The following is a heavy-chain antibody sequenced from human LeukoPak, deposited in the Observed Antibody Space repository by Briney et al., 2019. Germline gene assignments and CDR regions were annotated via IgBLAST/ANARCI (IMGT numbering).Heavy chain of an antibody. CDR2: IRTTAEGAKYA. D-gene: IGHD3-9*01. CDR3: ATGQRYAFEY. Sequence: GGSLRRSCAPAAPSFTEHPINGVRQAPGKGLEWISNIRTTAEGAKYAYYADSVEGRVTISRDYGKNPLYLHMNSLRDDDTVLYYSATGQRYAFEYWGQGILVTVSS. V-gene: IGHV3-48*02. CDR1: APSFTEHP. J-gene: IGHJ4*02.